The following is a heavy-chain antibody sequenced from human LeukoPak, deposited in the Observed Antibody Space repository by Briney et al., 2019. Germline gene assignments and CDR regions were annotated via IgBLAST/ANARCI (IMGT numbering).Heavy chain of an antibody. J-gene: IGHJ3*02. CDR1: GFTVSLYY. CDR2: IYSGGPT. CDR3: ARGWVVATGGFDM. V-gene: IGHV3-53*01. D-gene: IGHD2-8*02. Sequence: GGSLRLSCAASGFTVSLYYMTWVRQAPGKGLEWVSVIYSGGPTYYADSVKGRFTISRDNSKNTMYLQMNSLRGEDTAVYFCARGWVVATGGFDMWGQGTMVTVSS.